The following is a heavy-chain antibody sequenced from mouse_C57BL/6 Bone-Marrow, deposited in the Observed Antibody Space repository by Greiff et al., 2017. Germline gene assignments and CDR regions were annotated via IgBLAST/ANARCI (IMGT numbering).Heavy chain of an antibody. CDR2: IWSGGST. J-gene: IGHJ3*01. Sequence: QVQLQQSGPGLVPPSQCLSLTCPASGFSLTSYGVHWVRQSPGKGLEWLGVIWSGGSTDYNAAFISRLSISKDNSKSQVFFKMHSLQADDTAIYYCGSPWFAYWGQGTLVTVSA. V-gene: IGHV2-2*01. CDR1: GFSLTSYG. CDR3: GSPWFAY.